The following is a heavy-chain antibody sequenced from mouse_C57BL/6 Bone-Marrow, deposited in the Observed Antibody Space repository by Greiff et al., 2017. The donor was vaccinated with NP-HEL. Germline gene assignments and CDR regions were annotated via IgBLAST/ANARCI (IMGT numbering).Heavy chain of an antibody. CDR1: GFTFSNYW. D-gene: IGHD2-14*01. V-gene: IGHV6-3*01. J-gene: IGHJ4*01. CDR3: TEGTD. Sequence: DVMLVESGGGLVQPGGSMKLSCVASGFTFSNYWMNWVRQSPEKGLEWVAQIRLKADNYATHYAESVKGRFTISRDDSKSSVYLQMNNLRAEDTGIYYCTEGTDWGQGTSVTVSS. CDR2: IRLKADNYAT.